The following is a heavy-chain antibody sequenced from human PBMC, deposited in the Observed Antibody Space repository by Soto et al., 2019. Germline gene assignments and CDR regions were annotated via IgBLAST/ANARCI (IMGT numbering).Heavy chain of an antibody. J-gene: IGHJ4*02. CDR3: AKSVSGYGDYVDY. Sequence: QVQLVESGGGVVQPGRSLRLSCAASGFTFSSYGMHWVRQAPGKGLEWVAVISYDGSNKYYADSVKGRFTISRGNSKNTLYLQMNSLRAEDTAVYYCAKSVSGYGDYVDYWGQGTLVTVSS. CDR1: GFTFSSYG. D-gene: IGHD4-17*01. V-gene: IGHV3-30*18. CDR2: ISYDGSNK.